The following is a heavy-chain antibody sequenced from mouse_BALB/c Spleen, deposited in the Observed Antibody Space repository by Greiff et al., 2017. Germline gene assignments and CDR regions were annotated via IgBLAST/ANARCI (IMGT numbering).Heavy chain of an antibody. CDR2: IYPGNVNT. CDR1: GYTFTSYY. CDR3: ARYGGTGYYAMDY. V-gene: IGHV1S56*01. D-gene: IGHD1-1*02. Sequence: VKLQESGPELVKPGASVRISCKASGYTFTSYYIHWVKQRPGQGLEWIGWIYPGNVNTKYNEKFKGKATLTADKSSSTAYMQLSSLTSEDSAVYFCARYGGTGYYAMDYWGQGTSVTVSS. J-gene: IGHJ4*01.